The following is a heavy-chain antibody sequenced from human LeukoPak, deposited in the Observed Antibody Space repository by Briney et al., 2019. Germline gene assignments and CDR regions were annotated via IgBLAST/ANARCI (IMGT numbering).Heavy chain of an antibody. D-gene: IGHD4-17*01. Sequence: ASVKVSCKASGYTFTSYGISWVRQAPGRGLEWMGWISAYNGNTNYAQKLQGRVTMTTDTSTSTAYMELRSLRSDDTAVYYCARVQSHHDYGDYDYYYYYYMDVWGKGTTVTVSS. CDR2: ISAYNGNT. V-gene: IGHV1-18*01. CDR3: ARVQSHHDYGDYDYYYYYYMDV. CDR1: GYTFTSYG. J-gene: IGHJ6*03.